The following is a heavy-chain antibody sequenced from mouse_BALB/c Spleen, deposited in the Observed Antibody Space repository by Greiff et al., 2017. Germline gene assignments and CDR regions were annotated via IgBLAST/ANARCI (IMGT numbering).Heavy chain of an antibody. CDR3: ATMNYGSIYAMDY. V-gene: IGHV3-6*02. CDR2: ISYDGSN. Sequence: VQLQQSGPGLVKPSQSLSLTCSVTGYSITSGYYCNWIRQFPGNKLEWMGYISYDGSNNYNPSLKNRISITRDTSKNQFFLKLNCVTTEDTATYYCATMNYGSIYAMDYWGQGTSVTVSS. CDR1: GYSITSGYY. D-gene: IGHD1-1*01. J-gene: IGHJ4*01.